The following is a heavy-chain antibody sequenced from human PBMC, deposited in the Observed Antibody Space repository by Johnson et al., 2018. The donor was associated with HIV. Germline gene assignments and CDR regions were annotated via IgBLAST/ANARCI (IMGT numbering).Heavy chain of an antibody. CDR3: ARAINDAFDI. V-gene: IGHV3-11*04. Sequence: QEQLVESGGGLVKPGGSLRLSCAASGFTFSDYYMIWIRQAPGKGLEWLSYITSSGTSSYYADSVKGRLTISRDNAKNSLYLQMNSLRAEDTAVYFCARAINDAFDIWGQGTRVTVSS. CDR2: ITSSGTSS. CDR1: GFTFSDYY. J-gene: IGHJ3*02.